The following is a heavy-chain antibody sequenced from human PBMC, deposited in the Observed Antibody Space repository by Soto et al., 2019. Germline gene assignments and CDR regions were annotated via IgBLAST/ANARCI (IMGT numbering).Heavy chain of an antibody. CDR2: IYYSGST. J-gene: IGHJ4*02. D-gene: IGHD3-22*01. Sequence: PSETLSLTCTVSGGSISSSSYYWGWIRQPPGKGLEWIGSIYYSGSTYYNPSLKSRVTISVDTSKNQFSLKLSSVTAADTAVYYCATSEYYYDSSGYGYFDYWGQGTLVTVSS. CDR1: GGSISSSSYY. V-gene: IGHV4-39*01. CDR3: ATSEYYYDSSGYGYFDY.